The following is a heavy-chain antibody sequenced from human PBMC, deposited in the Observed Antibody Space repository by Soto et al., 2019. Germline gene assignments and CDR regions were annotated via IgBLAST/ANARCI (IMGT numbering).Heavy chain of an antibody. D-gene: IGHD3-3*01. J-gene: IGHJ6*02. CDR3: ARAYYDFWSGDTSYYYYGMDV. V-gene: IGHV3-48*02. CDR1: GFTFSSYS. Sequence: PGGSLRLSCAASGFTFSSYSMNWVRQAPGKGLEWVSYISSSSSTIYYADSVKGRFTISRDNAKNSLYLQMNSLRDEDTAVYYCARAYYDFWSGDTSYYYYGMDVWGQGTTVTVSS. CDR2: ISSSSSTI.